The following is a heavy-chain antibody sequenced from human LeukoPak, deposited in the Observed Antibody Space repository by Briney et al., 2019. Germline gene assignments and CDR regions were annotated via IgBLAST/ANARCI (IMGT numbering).Heavy chain of an antibody. V-gene: IGHV4-34*01. D-gene: IGHD3-10*01. J-gene: IGHJ4*02. CDR2: INHSGST. CDR1: GGSFSGYY. Sequence: SETVSLTCAVYGGSFSGYYWSWIRQPPGKGLEWIGEINHSGSTNYNPPLKSRVTISVDTSKNQFSLKLSSVTAADTAVYYCARLWFGEAHFDHWGQGTLVTVSS. CDR3: ARLWFGEAHFDH.